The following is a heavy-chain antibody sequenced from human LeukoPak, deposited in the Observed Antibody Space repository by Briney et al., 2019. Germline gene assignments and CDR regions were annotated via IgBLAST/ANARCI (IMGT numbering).Heavy chain of an antibody. CDR3: AKKSLWSGPFDY. J-gene: IGHJ4*02. Sequence: GGSLRLSCKASGFIFSNYAMSWVRQAPGKGLEWVSIITGSGGNSYYTDSVKGRFTLSRDNSKNTLFLQMNSLRAEDTAVYFCAKKSLWSGPFDYWGQGTLVTVFS. D-gene: IGHD3-3*01. CDR2: ITGSGGNS. CDR1: GFIFSNYA. V-gene: IGHV3-23*01.